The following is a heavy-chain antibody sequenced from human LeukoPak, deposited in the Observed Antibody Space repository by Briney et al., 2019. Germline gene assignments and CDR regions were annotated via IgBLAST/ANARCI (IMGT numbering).Heavy chain of an antibody. CDR1: GGSMSSHIYY. CDR2: IYASGRT. V-gene: IGHV4-61*05. Sequence: SGTLSLTCTVSGGSMSSHIYYWGWVRQPPGKGREWIGYIYASGRTNYNPSLQRRVTISVDTSKNQFSLKLSSVTAADTAVYYCARHGGYSSSAPPWGQGTLVTVSS. D-gene: IGHD6-13*01. J-gene: IGHJ5*02. CDR3: ARHGGYSSSAPP.